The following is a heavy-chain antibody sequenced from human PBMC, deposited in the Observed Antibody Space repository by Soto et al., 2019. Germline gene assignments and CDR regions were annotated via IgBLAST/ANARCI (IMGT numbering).Heavy chain of an antibody. J-gene: IGHJ4*02. CDR1: GGSISSSSYY. CDR3: ASPGVAGVVIIGPPVL. D-gene: IGHD3-3*01. V-gene: IGHV4-39*01. CDR2: IYYSGST. Sequence: PSETLSLTCTVSGGSISSSSYYWGWIRQPPGKGLEWIGSIYYSGSTYYNPSLKSRVTISVDTSKNQFSLKLSSVTAADTAVYYCASPGVAGVVIIGPPVLWGQGTLVTVSS.